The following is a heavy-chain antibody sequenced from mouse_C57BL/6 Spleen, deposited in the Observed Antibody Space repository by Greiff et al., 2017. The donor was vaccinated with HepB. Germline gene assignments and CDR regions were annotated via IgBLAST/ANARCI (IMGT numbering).Heavy chain of an antibody. CDR2: IYPGDGDT. CDR1: GYAFSSSW. Sequence: QVQLKESGPELVKPGASVKISCKASGYAFSSSWMNWVKQRPGKGLEWIGRIYPGDGDTNYNGKFKGKATLTADKSSSTAYMQLSSLTSEDSAVYFCARPAYGSSYYFDYWGQGTTLTVSS. D-gene: IGHD1-1*01. CDR3: ARPAYGSSYYFDY. V-gene: IGHV1-82*01. J-gene: IGHJ2*01.